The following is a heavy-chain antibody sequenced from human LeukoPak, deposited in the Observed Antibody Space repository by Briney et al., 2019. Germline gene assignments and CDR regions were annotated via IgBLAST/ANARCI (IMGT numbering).Heavy chain of an antibody. CDR1: GGSISSSSYY. CDR3: ARTPVGATTIDYFDY. J-gene: IGHJ4*02. D-gene: IGHD1-26*01. V-gene: IGHV4-39*01. Sequence: PSETLSLTCTVSGGSISSSSYYWGWIRQPPGKGLEWIGSIYYSGSTYCNPSLKSRVTISVDTSKNQFSLKLSSVTAADTAVYYFARTPVGATTIDYFDYWGQGTLVTVSS. CDR2: IYYSGST.